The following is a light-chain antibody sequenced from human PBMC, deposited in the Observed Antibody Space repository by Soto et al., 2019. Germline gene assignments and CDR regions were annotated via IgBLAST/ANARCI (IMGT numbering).Light chain of an antibody. CDR1: EGINKW. Sequence: DILMTQSPSSVSAAVGDRVTITCRASEGINKWLAGYQQKPGKAPQLLISDASTLRSGVPSRFIGSGSGTDFILTISNLQPEDFATYFCQQANSFPLAFGGGTRVEI. V-gene: IGKV1-12*01. CDR2: DAS. J-gene: IGKJ4*01. CDR3: QQANSFPLA.